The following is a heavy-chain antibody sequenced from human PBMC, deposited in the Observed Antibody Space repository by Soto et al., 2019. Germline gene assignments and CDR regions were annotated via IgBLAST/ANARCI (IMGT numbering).Heavy chain of an antibody. CDR1: GFTFSTYA. D-gene: IGHD3-22*01. Sequence: PGGSLRLSCAASGFTFSTYAMSWVRQSPGKGLEWVSTTTGSGGTTYYADSVKGRFTISRDNSKNTLYLVMNSLRDDDTAVYYCAKVGSGESAGYYYNYFFDYWGQGALVTVSS. CDR2: TTGSGGTT. CDR3: AKVGSGESAGYYYNYFFDY. V-gene: IGHV3-23*01. J-gene: IGHJ4*02.